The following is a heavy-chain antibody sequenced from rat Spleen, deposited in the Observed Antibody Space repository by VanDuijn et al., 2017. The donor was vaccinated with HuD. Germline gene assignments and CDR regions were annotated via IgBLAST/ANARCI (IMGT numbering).Heavy chain of an antibody. Sequence: QVQLKESGPGLVQPSQTLSLTCTVSGFSLTSYNVHWVRQPPGKGLEWMGRMRYNGDTSYNSALKSRLSISRDTSKNQVFLKMNSLQTDDTGTYYCAREVPGYPYWYFDFWGPGTMVTVSS. CDR1: GFSLTSYN. V-gene: IGHV2-63*01. CDR2: MRYNGDT. CDR3: AREVPGYPYWYFDF. J-gene: IGHJ1*01. D-gene: IGHD1-4*01.